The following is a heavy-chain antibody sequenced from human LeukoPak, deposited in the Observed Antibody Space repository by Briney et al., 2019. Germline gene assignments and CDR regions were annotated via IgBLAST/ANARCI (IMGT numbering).Heavy chain of an antibody. CDR2: IYSGGST. V-gene: IGHV3-66*01. CDR1: GFTFSSYW. CDR3: ARARPDAFDI. J-gene: IGHJ3*02. Sequence: PGGSLRLSCAASGFTFSSYWMHWARQAPGKGLEWVSVIYSGGSTYYADSVKGRFTISRDNSKNTLYLQMNSLRAEDTAVYYCARARPDAFDIWGQGTMVTVSS.